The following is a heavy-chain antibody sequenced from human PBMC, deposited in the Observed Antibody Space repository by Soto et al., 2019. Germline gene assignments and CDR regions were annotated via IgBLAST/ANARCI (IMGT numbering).Heavy chain of an antibody. J-gene: IGHJ4*02. Sequence: ASVNVSCKSSGYTFTTYFIHWLRQAPGQGLEWMGIINPSGGGTEYAQKFQGRVTMTRDTSTSTVHMEVRSLRSEDTAVYYCARGLEYMSSTTLGYWGQGTLVTVSS. D-gene: IGHD3-16*01. CDR1: GYTFTTYF. CDR2: INPSGGGT. CDR3: ARGLEYMSSTTLGY. V-gene: IGHV1-46*01.